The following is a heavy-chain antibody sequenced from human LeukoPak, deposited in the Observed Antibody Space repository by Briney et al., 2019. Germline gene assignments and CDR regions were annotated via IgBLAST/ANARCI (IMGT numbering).Heavy chain of an antibody. CDR1: GFTFSSYG. CDR3: AKARGITIFGVVIKGENFQH. CDR2: IRYDGSNK. V-gene: IGHV3-30*02. D-gene: IGHD3-3*01. Sequence: GGSLRLSCAASGFTFSSYGMHWVRQAPGKGLEWVAFIRYDGSNKYYADSVKGRFTISRDNSKNTLYLQMNSLRAEDTAVYYCAKARGITIFGVVIKGENFQHWGQGTLVTVSS. J-gene: IGHJ1*01.